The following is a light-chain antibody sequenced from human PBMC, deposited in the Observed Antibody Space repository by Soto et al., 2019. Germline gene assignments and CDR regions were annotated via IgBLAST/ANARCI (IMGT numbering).Light chain of an antibody. CDR1: SSDVGGYNY. Sequence: QSLLAQPASVSGSPGQSITISCTGTSSDVGGYNYVSWYQQHPGKAPKLMIYEVSNRPSGVSNRFSGSKSGNTASLTISGLQAEDEADYYRSSYTSSSDYVFGTGTKVTVL. CDR3: SSYTSSSDYV. V-gene: IGLV2-14*01. J-gene: IGLJ1*01. CDR2: EVS.